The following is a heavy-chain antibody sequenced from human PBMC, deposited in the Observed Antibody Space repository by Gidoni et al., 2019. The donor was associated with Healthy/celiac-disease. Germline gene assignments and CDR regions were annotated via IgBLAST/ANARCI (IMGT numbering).Heavy chain of an antibody. CDR1: GGSFSVYY. J-gene: IGHJ6*02. D-gene: IGHD5-18*01. CDR2: INHSGST. V-gene: IGHV4-34*01. Sequence: QVQLQQWGAGLLKPSETLSLTCAVYGGSFSVYYWSWIRQPPGKGLAWIGEINHSGSTNYNPSLKSRVTISVDTSKNQFSLKLSSVTAADTAVYYCARVLNSYGSRGDLYYYYGMDVWGQGTTVTVSS. CDR3: ARVLNSYGSRGDLYYYYGMDV.